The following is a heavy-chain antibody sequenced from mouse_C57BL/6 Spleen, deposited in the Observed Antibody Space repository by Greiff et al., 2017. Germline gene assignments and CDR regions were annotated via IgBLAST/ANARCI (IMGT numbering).Heavy chain of an antibody. CDR3: ARGDDGYYADDY. D-gene: IGHD2-3*01. CDR1: GYTFTSYW. V-gene: IGHV1-72*01. J-gene: IGHJ2*01. CDR2: IDPNSGGT. Sequence: QVHVKQPGAELVKPGASVKLSCKASGYTFTSYWMHWVKQRPGRGLEWIGRIDPNSGGTKYNEKFKSKATLTVDKPSSTAYMQLSSLTSEDSAVNCCARGDDGYYADDYWGQGTTLTVSS.